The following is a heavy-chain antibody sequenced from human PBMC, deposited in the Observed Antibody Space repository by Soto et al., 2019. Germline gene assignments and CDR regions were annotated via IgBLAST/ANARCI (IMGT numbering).Heavy chain of an antibody. CDR3: ARDTSYGSGSYYNIPDAFDI. Sequence: QVQLVQSGAEVKKPGASVKVSCKASGYTFTSYGISWVRQAPGQGLEWMGWISAYNGNTNYAQKLQGRVTMTTDTSTSTDYMELRSLRSDDTAVYYCARDTSYGSGSYYNIPDAFDIWGQGTMVTVSS. D-gene: IGHD3-10*01. J-gene: IGHJ3*02. CDR2: ISAYNGNT. V-gene: IGHV1-18*01. CDR1: GYTFTSYG.